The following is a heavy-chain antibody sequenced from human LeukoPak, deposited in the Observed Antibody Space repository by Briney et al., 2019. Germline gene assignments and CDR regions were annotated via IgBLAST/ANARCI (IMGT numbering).Heavy chain of an antibody. J-gene: IGHJ4*02. CDR2: ISYDGSNK. CDR3: ARVRGAVAGRYYFDY. V-gene: IGHV3-33*01. D-gene: IGHD6-19*01. Sequence: PGRSLRLSCAASGFTFSSYGMHWVRQAPGKGLEWVAIISYDGSNKYYADSVKGRFTIPRDNSKNTLYLQVNSLRAEDTAVFYCARVRGAVAGRYYFDYWGQGTLVTVSS. CDR1: GFTFSSYG.